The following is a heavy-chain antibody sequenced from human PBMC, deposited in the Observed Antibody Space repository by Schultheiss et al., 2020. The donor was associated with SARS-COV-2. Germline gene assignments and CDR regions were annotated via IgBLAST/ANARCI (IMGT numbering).Heavy chain of an antibody. J-gene: IGHJ4*02. V-gene: IGHV3-53*01. D-gene: IGHD2-2*01. Sequence: SCAASGFTVSSNYMSWVRQAPGKGLEWVSVIYSGGSTYYADSVKGRFTISRDNAKNSLYLQMNSLRAEDTAVYYCARMVVPAASSPVDYWGQGTLVTVSS. CDR2: IYSGGST. CDR3: ARMVVPAASSPVDY. CDR1: GFTVSSNY.